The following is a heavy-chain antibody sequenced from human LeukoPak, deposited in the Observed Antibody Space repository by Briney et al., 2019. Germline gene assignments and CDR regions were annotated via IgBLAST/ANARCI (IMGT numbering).Heavy chain of an antibody. CDR2: IYHSGST. CDR1: GYSISSGYY. Sequence: SETLSLTCTVSGYSISSGYYWGWIRQPPGKGLEWIGSIYHSGSTYYNPSLKSRVTISVDTSKNQFSLKLSSVTAADTAVYYCASARYYYDSSGYPTTFDYWGQGNLVTVSS. J-gene: IGHJ4*02. V-gene: IGHV4-38-2*02. D-gene: IGHD3-22*01. CDR3: ASARYYYDSSGYPTTFDY.